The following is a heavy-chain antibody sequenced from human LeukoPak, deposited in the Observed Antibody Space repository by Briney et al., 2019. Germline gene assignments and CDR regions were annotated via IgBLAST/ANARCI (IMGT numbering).Heavy chain of an antibody. CDR3: ARGGLISFLVAVGATTLDY. J-gene: IGHJ4*02. D-gene: IGHD1-26*01. V-gene: IGHV1-18*01. CDR2: ISAYNGNT. Sequence: ASVKVSCKASGYTFTSYGISWVRQAPGQGLEWMGWISAYNGNTNYAQKLQGRVTMTTDTSTSTAYMELRSLRSDDTAVYYCARGGLISFLVAVGATTLDYWGQGTLVTVSS. CDR1: GYTFTSYG.